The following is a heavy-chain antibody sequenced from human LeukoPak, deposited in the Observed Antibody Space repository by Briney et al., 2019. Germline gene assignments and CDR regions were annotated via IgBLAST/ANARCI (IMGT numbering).Heavy chain of an antibody. CDR1: GYTFTSYD. Sequence: WASVKVSCKASGYTFTSYDINWVRQATGQGIEWMGWINPNSGNTGYAQKFQGRVTMTRNTSISTDYMELRRLRSEDTAVYYCARAVCSGGSCYSGGYGMYVWGHGTTVTVSS. CDR3: ARAVCSGGSCYSGGYGMYV. D-gene: IGHD2-15*01. J-gene: IGHJ6*02. V-gene: IGHV1-8*01. CDR2: INPNSGNT.